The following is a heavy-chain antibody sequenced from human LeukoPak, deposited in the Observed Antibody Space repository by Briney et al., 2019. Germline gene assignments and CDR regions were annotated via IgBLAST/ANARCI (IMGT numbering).Heavy chain of an antibody. D-gene: IGHD1-26*01. J-gene: IGHJ4*02. CDR2: TSGSGGDT. Sequence: PGGSLRLSCAASGFTFSNYAMSWVRQAPGKGPEWVSATSGSGGDTYYADSVKGRFTISRDNSKNTLYVQMNSLRAEDTAVYYCAAWYSGTYRVDYWGQGTLVTVSS. CDR3: AAWYSGTYRVDY. V-gene: IGHV3-23*01. CDR1: GFTFSNYA.